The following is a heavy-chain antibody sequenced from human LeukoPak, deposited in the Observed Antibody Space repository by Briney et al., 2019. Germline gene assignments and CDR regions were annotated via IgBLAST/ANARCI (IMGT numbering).Heavy chain of an antibody. CDR1: GFTFSSYA. CDR2: LSCDGSTE. D-gene: IGHD1/OR15-1a*01. CDR3: ARGNTYFDLSNGFLDY. J-gene: IGHJ4*02. Sequence: PGGSLRLSCAASGFTFSSYAMHWARQAPGKGLQWLSTLSCDGSTEYYADSVKGRFTISRDNSQSTLDLEMNSLRAEDTAVYYCARGNTYFDLSNGFLDYWGQGTLVTVSS. V-gene: IGHV3-30*01.